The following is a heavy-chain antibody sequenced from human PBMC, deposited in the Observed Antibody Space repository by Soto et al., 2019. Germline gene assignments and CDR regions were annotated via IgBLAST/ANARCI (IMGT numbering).Heavy chain of an antibody. D-gene: IGHD5-12*01. J-gene: IGHJ4*02. CDR2: IFYSGSF. CDR3: ASNRWLQDY. CDR1: GDSISSGGSY. Sequence: SETLSLTCTVSGDSISSGGSYWNWIRQRPGKGLEWMGYIFYSGSFYYTPSLRGRVMMSADTSKNQFYLRLSSVTAADTAVYYCASNRWLQDYWGQGTLVTVSS. V-gene: IGHV4-31*03.